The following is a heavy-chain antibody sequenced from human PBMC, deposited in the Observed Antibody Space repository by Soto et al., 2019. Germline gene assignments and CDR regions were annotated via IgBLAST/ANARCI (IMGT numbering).Heavy chain of an antibody. CDR2: INHSGST. CDR3: ARVSNCSGGSCHYYFDY. Sequence: SETLSLTCAVYGGSFSGYYWSWIRQPPGKGLERIGEINHSGSTNYNPSLKSRVTISVDTSKNQFSLKLSSVTAADTAVYYCARVSNCSGGSCHYYFDYWGQGTLVTVSS. CDR1: GGSFSGYY. D-gene: IGHD2-15*01. V-gene: IGHV4-34*01. J-gene: IGHJ4*02.